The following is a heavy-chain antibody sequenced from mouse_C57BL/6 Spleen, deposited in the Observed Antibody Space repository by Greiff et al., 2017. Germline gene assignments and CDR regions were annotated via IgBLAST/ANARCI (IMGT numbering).Heavy chain of an antibody. D-gene: IGHD2-1*01. Sequence: VQLQQPGTELVKPGASVKLSCKASGYTFPSYWMHWVKPRPGQGLEWIGNLNTCNGGINYNEKFKSKAKLTVDKSSSTADMQLSSLTSEDSAVYYCARERDYYGNWYFDVWGTGTTVTVSS. J-gene: IGHJ1*03. CDR1: GYTFPSYW. CDR2: LNTCNGGI. CDR3: ARERDYYGNWYFDV. V-gene: IGHV1-53*01.